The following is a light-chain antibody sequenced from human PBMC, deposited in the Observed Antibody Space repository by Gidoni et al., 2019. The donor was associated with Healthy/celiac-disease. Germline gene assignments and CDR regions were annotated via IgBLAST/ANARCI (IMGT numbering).Light chain of an antibody. CDR1: QSVSSSY. Sequence: ELVLTQSPGTLSLSPGERDTLSCRASQSVSSSYLACYQQKPGQAPRLLIYGASSRATGIPDRFSGSGSGTDFTLTISRLEPEDFAVYYCQQYGSSPPETFGQGTKVEIK. J-gene: IGKJ1*01. CDR2: GAS. CDR3: QQYGSSPPET. V-gene: IGKV3-20*01.